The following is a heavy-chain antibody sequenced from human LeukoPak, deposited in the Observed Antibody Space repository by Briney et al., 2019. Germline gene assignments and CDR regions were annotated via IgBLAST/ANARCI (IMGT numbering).Heavy chain of an antibody. CDR2: IILIFGIT. CDR3: ARWAPYCSSTSCPFYFDY. J-gene: IGHJ4*02. CDR1: GGTFSSYA. Sequence: GFSVKVSCKASGGTFSSYAINWVRQAPGQGLEWMGRIILIFGITNYAQKFQGRVTITADKSTGTAYMELSSLRSEDTAVYFCARWAPYCSSTSCPFYFDYWGQGTLVTVSS. V-gene: IGHV1-69*04. D-gene: IGHD2-2*01.